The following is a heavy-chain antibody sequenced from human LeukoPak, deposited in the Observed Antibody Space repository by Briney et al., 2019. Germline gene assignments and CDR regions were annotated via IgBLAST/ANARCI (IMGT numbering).Heavy chain of an antibody. J-gene: IGHJ4*02. CDR2: INPNSGGT. V-gene: IGHV1-2*02. CDR1: GYTFTGYY. CDR3: ARAVPPNLEWFYY. Sequence: GASVKVSCKASGYTFTGYYMHWVRQAPGQGLEWMGWINPNSGGTNYAQKFQGRVTMTRDTSISTAYMELSRLRSDDTAVYYCARAVPPNLEWFYYWGQGTLVTVSS. D-gene: IGHD3-3*01.